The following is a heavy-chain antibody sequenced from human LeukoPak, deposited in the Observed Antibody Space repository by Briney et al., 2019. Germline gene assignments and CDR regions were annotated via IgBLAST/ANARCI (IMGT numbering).Heavy chain of an antibody. CDR2: IWFDGSTK. CDR3: ARLTQLARGRY. V-gene: IGHV3-33*01. D-gene: IGHD6-6*01. Sequence: GRSLRLSCAASGFSFKDTGMHWVRQAPGKGPEWLTIIWFDGSTKYYADSVKGRFTVSRDNSQNILYLQMNDLRAEDTAVYYCARLTQLARGRYWGQGTLVTVSS. CDR1: GFSFKDTG. J-gene: IGHJ4*02.